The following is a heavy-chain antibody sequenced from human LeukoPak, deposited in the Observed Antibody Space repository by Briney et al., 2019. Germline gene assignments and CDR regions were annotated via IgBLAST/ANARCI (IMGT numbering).Heavy chain of an antibody. Sequence: GRSLRLSCAASGFTFSSYAMSWVCQAPGKGLEWVSAISGSGGSTYYADSVKGRFTISRDNSKNTLYLQMNSLRAEDTAVYYCAKEGVDYSNYSFDPWGQGTLVTVSS. D-gene: IGHD4-11*01. CDR2: ISGSGGST. J-gene: IGHJ5*02. V-gene: IGHV3-23*01. CDR1: GFTFSSYA. CDR3: AKEGVDYSNYSFDP.